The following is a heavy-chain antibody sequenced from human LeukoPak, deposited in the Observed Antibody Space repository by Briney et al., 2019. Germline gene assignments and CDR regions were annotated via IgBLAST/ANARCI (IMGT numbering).Heavy chain of an antibody. CDR1: GGTFSSYA. Sequence: SVKVSCKASGGTFSSYAISWVRQAPGQGLEWMGGIIPIFGTANYAQKFQGRVTITADESTSTAYMELSSLRSEDTAVYYCAREVVYGGYCGGDCYYFDYWGQGTLVTVSS. D-gene: IGHD2-21*01. J-gene: IGHJ4*02. CDR3: AREVVYGGYCGGDCYYFDY. V-gene: IGHV1-69*13. CDR2: IIPIFGTA.